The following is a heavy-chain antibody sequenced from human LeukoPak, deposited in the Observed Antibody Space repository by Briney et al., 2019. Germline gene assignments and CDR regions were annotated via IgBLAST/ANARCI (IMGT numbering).Heavy chain of an antibody. V-gene: IGHV1-8*01. Sequence: ASVKVSCTASGYTFTSYDINWVRQATGQGLEWMGWMNPNSGNTGYAQKFQGRVTMTRNTSISTAYMELSSLRSEDAAVYYCARVANWNDPDYWGQGTLVTVSS. CDR1: GYTFTSYD. CDR2: MNPNSGNT. D-gene: IGHD1-1*01. CDR3: ARVANWNDPDY. J-gene: IGHJ4*02.